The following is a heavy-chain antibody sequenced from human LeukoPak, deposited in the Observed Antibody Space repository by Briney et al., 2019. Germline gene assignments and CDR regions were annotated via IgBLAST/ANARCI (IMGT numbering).Heavy chain of an antibody. CDR3: ARDDCSSISCYHNWFDP. V-gene: IGHV3-21*01. D-gene: IGHD2-2*01. J-gene: IGHJ5*02. CDR2: IDSSSSYI. Sequence: GGSLRLSCAASGFTFSSYSMNWVRQAPGKGLEWVSSIDSSSSYIYYADSVKGRFTISRDNAKNSLYLQMNSLRAEDTAVYYCARDDCSSISCYHNWFDPWGQGTLVTVSS. CDR1: GFTFSSYS.